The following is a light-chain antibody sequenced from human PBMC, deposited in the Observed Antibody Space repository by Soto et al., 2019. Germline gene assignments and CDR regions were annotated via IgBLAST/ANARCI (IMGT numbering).Light chain of an antibody. J-gene: IGKJ4*01. Sequence: DIQMTQSPSSVSAFVGDSVTMTCRASQGITSWLAWYQQKPGKAPELLIYAASSLQSGVPSRFSGSGSGTDFTLTISSLQPEDSATYYCQQAATFPLIFGGGTKVEIK. CDR3: QQAATFPLI. CDR2: AAS. V-gene: IGKV1-12*01. CDR1: QGITSW.